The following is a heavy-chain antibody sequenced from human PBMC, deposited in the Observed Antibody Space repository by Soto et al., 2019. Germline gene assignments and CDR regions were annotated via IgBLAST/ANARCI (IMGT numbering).Heavy chain of an antibody. CDR1: GGSISSGDYY. Sequence: SETLSLTCTVSGGSISSGDYYWSWIRQPPGKGLEWIGYIYYSGSTYYNPSLKSRVTISVDTSKNQFSLKLSSVTAADTAVYYCARVMRYDILTGYFLGDYWGQGTLVTVSS. V-gene: IGHV4-30-4*01. CDR3: ARVMRYDILTGYFLGDY. D-gene: IGHD3-9*01. J-gene: IGHJ4*02. CDR2: IYYSGST.